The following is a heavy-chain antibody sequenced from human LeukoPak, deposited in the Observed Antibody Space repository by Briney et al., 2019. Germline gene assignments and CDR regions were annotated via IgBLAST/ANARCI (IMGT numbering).Heavy chain of an antibody. CDR1: GGSFSGYY. CDR2: INHRGST. CDR3: ARGPPAYYYGMDV. V-gene: IGHV4-34*01. Sequence: SETLSLTCAVYGGSFSGYYWSWIRQPPGKGLEWIGEINHRGSTNYNPSLKSRVTISVDTSKNQFSLKLSSVTAADTAVYYCARGPPAYYYGMDVWGQGTTVTVSS. D-gene: IGHD1-14*01. J-gene: IGHJ6*02.